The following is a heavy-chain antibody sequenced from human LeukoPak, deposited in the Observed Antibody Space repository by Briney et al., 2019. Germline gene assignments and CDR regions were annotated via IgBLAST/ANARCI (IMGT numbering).Heavy chain of an antibody. CDR2: ISASGSTK. J-gene: IGHJ4*02. CDR3: ARGWLQLDY. Sequence: GGSLRLSCAASGFTFSSYEMNWVRQAPGKGLEWVSYISASGSTKHYADSVKGRFTISRDNAKNSLYLRMNSLRAEDTAVYYCARGWLQLDYWGQGTLVTVSS. V-gene: IGHV3-48*03. CDR1: GFTFSSYE. D-gene: IGHD5-24*01.